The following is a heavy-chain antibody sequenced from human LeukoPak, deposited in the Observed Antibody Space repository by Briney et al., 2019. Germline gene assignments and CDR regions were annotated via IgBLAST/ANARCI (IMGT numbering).Heavy chain of an antibody. CDR3: ARPLQRGYSGYDLGFGY. Sequence: GESLKISCKGSGYSFTSYWIGWVRQMPGKGLEWMGIIYPDDSDTRYSPSFQGQVTISADKSISTAYLQWSSLKASDTAIYYCARPLQRGYSGYDLGFGYWGQGTLVTVSS. V-gene: IGHV5-51*01. J-gene: IGHJ4*02. D-gene: IGHD5-12*01. CDR1: GYSFTSYW. CDR2: IYPDDSDT.